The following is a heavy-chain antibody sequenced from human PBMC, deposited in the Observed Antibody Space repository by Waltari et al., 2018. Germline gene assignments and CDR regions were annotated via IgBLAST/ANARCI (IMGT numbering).Heavy chain of an antibody. V-gene: IGHV4-4*02. J-gene: IGHJ5*02. D-gene: IGHD2-15*01. CDR1: GDSMSSSYC. CDR3: ARDRGRGLYLDT. CDR2: VRGDGRS. Sequence: QLQLQESGPGLVKPSGTLSPNCAVFGDSMSSSYCWSGVRQSPQKGLEWIGQVRGDGRSNYNPSFASRVTVSLDTANHQVSLTVTSATAADTAVYYCARDRGRGLYLDTWGPGTLVTVSP.